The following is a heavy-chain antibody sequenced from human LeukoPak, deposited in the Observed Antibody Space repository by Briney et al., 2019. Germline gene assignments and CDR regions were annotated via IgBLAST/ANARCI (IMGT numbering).Heavy chain of an antibody. J-gene: IGHJ3*02. D-gene: IGHD6-19*01. Sequence: SVKVSCKASGYTFTSYYMHWVRQAPGQGLEWMGIINPSGGSTGYAQKFQGRVTMTRDTSTSTVYMELSSLRSEDTAVYYCARPSGPDAFDIWGQGTMVTVSS. CDR2: INPSGGST. V-gene: IGHV1-46*01. CDR3: ARPSGPDAFDI. CDR1: GYTFTSYY.